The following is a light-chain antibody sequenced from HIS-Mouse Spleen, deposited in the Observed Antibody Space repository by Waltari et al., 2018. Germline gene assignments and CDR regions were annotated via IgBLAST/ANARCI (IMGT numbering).Light chain of an antibody. V-gene: IGLV3-10*01. CDR1: ALPTKY. CDR2: EDS. J-gene: IGLJ2*01. CDR3: YSTDSSGNHRV. Sequence: SYELTQPPSVSVSPGQTARITCPGDALPTKYAYRYQQKSGQAPVLVIYEDSKRPSGIPERFSGSSSGTMATLTISGAQVEDEADYYCYSTDSSGNHRVFGGGTKLTVL.